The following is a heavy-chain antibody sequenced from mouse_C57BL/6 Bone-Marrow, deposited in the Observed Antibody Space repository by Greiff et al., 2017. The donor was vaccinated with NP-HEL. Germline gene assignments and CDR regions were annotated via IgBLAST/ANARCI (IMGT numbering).Heavy chain of an antibody. J-gene: IGHJ3*01. CDR2: ISSGGSYT. Sequence: DVHLVESGGDLVKPGGSLKLSCAASGFTFSSYGMSWVRQTPDKRLEWVATISSGGSYTYYPDSVKGRFTISRDNAKNTLYLQMSSLKSEDTAMYYCARGPSYYSNYPFAYWGQGTLVTVSA. CDR3: ARGPSYYSNYPFAY. D-gene: IGHD2-5*01. V-gene: IGHV5-6*01. CDR1: GFTFSSYG.